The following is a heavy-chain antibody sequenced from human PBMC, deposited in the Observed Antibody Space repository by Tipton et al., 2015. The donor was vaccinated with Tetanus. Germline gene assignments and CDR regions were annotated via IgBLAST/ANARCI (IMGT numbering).Heavy chain of an antibody. Sequence: TLSLTCTVSGGSVRSGDYSWNWIRQPPGKGLEWLAYVSFSGRTHSHYSLQSRITISQDTSKNQFSPRLSSVTAADTAVYFCARHPPPYYYGSGSYLDYWGQGTPVTVSS. J-gene: IGHJ4*02. V-gene: IGHV4-61*08. CDR1: GGSVRSGDYS. CDR3: ARHPPPYYYGSGSYLDY. D-gene: IGHD3-10*01. CDR2: VSFSGRT.